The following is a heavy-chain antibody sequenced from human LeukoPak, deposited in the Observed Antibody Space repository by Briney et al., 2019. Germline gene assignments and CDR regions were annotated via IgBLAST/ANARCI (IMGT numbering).Heavy chain of an antibody. J-gene: IGHJ4*02. Sequence: GGSLRLSCAASGFTFSSYAMSWVRQAPGKGLEWVSGISGSGGSTYYADSVKGRFTISRDNSKNTLYLQMNSLRAEDTAVYYCAKTKARGHFYYWGQGTLVTVSS. D-gene: IGHD3-10*01. V-gene: IGHV3-23*01. CDR3: AKTKARGHFYY. CDR2: ISGSGGST. CDR1: GFTFSSYA.